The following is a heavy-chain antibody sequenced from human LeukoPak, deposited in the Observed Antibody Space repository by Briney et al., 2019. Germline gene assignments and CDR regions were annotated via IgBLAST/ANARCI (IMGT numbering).Heavy chain of an antibody. J-gene: IGHJ4*02. CDR3: AREGSYGDSDY. D-gene: IGHD5-18*01. CDR1: GFTFSSYG. CDR2: INSNGGST. Sequence: GGSLRLSCAAPGFTFSSYGMHWVRPALGKGLEYVSAINSNGGSTYYANSVKGRFTISRDNSKNTLYLQMGSLRAEDMAVYYCAREGSYGDSDYWGQGTLVTVSS. V-gene: IGHV3-64*01.